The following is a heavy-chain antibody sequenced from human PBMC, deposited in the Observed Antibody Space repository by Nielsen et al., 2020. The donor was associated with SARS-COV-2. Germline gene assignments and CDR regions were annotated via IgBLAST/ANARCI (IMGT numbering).Heavy chain of an antibody. D-gene: IGHD6-13*01. CDR2: INAGNGNT. J-gene: IGHJ4*02. V-gene: IGHV1-3*01. CDR3: ARDRMRAAAAWYY. CDR1: GYTFTSYA. Sequence: ASVKVSCKASGYTFTSYAMHWVRQAPGQRLEWMGWINAGNGNTKYSQKFQGRVTITRDTSASTANMELSSLRSEDTAVYYCARDRMRAAAAWYYWGQGTLVTVSS.